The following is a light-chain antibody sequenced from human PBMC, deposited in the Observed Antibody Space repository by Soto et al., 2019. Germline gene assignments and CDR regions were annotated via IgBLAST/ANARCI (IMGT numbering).Light chain of an antibody. CDR2: GAS. J-gene: IGKJ1*01. CDR3: QQYNNWPRT. CDR1: QSVSSN. Sequence: EIVMTQSPGTLSVSPGERATLSCRASQSVSSNLAWYQQKPGQAPRLLIYGASTRATGIPARFSGIGSGTEFPLTISSLQSEDFAVYYCQQYNNWPRTFGQGTKVEIK. V-gene: IGKV3-15*01.